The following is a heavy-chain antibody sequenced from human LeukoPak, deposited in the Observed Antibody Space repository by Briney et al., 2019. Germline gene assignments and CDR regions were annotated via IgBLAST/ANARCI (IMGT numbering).Heavy chain of an antibody. CDR3: ASHIGGDDAFDI. J-gene: IGHJ3*02. D-gene: IGHD2-21*01. V-gene: IGHV4-59*01. CDR1: GGSISSYY. CDR2: IYYSGST. Sequence: PSETLSLTCTVSGGSISSYYWSWIRQPPGKGLEWIGYIYYSGSTNYNPSLKSRVTISVDTSKNQFSLKLSSVTAADTAVYYCASHIGGDDAFDIWGQGTMVTVSS.